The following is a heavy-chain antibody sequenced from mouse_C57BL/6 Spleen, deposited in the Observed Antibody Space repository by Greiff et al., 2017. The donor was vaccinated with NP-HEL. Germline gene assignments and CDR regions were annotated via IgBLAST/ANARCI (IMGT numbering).Heavy chain of an antibody. CDR3: ARYGKGYAMDY. CDR1: GYTFTSYW. J-gene: IGHJ4*01. Sequence: VKLQESGAELVMPGASVKLSCKASGYTFTSYWMHWVKQRPGQGLEWIGEIDPSDSYTNYNQKFKGKSTLTVDKSSSTAYMQLSSLTSEDSAVYYCARYGKGYAMDYWGQGTSVTVSS. V-gene: IGHV1-69*01. CDR2: IDPSDSYT. D-gene: IGHD2-1*01.